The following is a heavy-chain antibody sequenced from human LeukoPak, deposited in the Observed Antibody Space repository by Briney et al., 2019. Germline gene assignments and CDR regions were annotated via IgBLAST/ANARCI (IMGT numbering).Heavy chain of an antibody. J-gene: IGHJ3*02. V-gene: IGHV4-38-2*02. CDR2: IYHSGST. Sequence: PSETLSLTCTVSNYSISSGYYWGWIRQPPGKGLEWIGSIYHSGSTYYSPSLRSRVTISLDTSRNQFSLKLNSVTAADTAVYYCAKSNGYGLVDIWGQGTMVTVSS. D-gene: IGHD3-10*01. CDR3: AKSNGYGLVDI. CDR1: NYSISSGYY.